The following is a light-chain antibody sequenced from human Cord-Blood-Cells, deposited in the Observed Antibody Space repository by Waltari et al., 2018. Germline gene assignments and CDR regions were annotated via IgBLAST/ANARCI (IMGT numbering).Light chain of an antibody. Sequence: QSVLTQPPSASGTPGPRVTISFSGSSSNIGSNYVYWYQQLPGTAPKLLIYRNNQRPSGVPDRFSGSKSGTSASLAISGLRSEDEADYYCAAWDDSLSGWVFGGGTKLTVL. CDR2: RNN. CDR1: SSNIGSNY. J-gene: IGLJ3*02. V-gene: IGLV1-47*01. CDR3: AAWDDSLSGWV.